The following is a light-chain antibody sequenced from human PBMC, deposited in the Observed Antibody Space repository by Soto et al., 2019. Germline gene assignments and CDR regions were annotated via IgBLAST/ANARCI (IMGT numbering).Light chain of an antibody. CDR1: SSNIGAGYD. Sequence: QSVLTQPPSVSGAPGQRVTISCTGTSSNIGAGYDVHWYQQLPGTAPKLLIYGNSNRPSGVPDRFSGSKSGTSASLATTWLQAEDEADYYCQSYDSSLSGVVFGGGTKLTVL. CDR2: GNS. J-gene: IGLJ2*01. CDR3: QSYDSSLSGVV. V-gene: IGLV1-40*01.